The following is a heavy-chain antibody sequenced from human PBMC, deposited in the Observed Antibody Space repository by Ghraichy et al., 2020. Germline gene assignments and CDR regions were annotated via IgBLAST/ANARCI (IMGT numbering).Heavy chain of an antibody. CDR2: ISHSGST. V-gene: IGHV4-34*01. Sequence: SETLSLTCAVYGESFSGYYWSWIPQPPGKGLEWIGEISHSGSTNYNPSLKSRVTISGDRSKNQFSLKLSSVTAADTALYYCARGQSGGSYFGWFDPWGQGTLVTVSS. CDR1: GESFSGYY. CDR3: ARGQSGGSYFGWFDP. J-gene: IGHJ5*02. D-gene: IGHD1-26*01.